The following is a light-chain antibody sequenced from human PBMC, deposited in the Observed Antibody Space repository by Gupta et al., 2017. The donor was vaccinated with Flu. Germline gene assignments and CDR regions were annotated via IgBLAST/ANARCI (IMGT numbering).Light chain of an antibody. CDR2: WAT. V-gene: IGKV4-1*01. J-gene: IGKJ4*01. Sequence: SLGERATINCKSSQSGRYDSNEKDYLSWYQQKPGQPPKLLISWATTREAGVPDRFSDRASGTDFTLTIAILHAEDVTVYYCQQDDDIPFTFGRGTKLEMK. CDR3: QQDDDIPFT. CDR1: QSGRYDSNEKDY.